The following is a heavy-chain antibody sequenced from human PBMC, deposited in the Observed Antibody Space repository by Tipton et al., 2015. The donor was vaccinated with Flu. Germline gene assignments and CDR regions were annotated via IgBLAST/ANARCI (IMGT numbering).Heavy chain of an antibody. J-gene: IGHJ5*02. CDR1: GGSISSYY. Sequence: TLSLTCTVSGGSISSYYWTWIRQPPGKGLEWIGYIYYSGITNYNPSLKSRVTMSVDTSKNQFSLKLSPVTAADTAVYYCAAVMVANWFDPWGQGTLVTVSS. CDR2: IYYSGIT. V-gene: IGHV4-59*01. D-gene: IGHD2-15*01. CDR3: AAVMVANWFDP.